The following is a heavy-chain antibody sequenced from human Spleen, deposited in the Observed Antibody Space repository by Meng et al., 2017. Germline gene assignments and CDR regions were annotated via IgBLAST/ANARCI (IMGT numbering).Heavy chain of an antibody. V-gene: IGHV4-34*01. CDR2: INHSGST. CDR3: ARGVHGYNKYYFYY. D-gene: IGHD5-24*01. CDR1: GGSFSGYY. J-gene: IGHJ4*02. Sequence: ESLKISCAVYGGSFSGYYWSWIRQPPGKGLEWIGEINHSGSTNYNPSLKSRVPISVDTSKNQFSLKLSSLTAADTALYYCARGVHGYNKYYFYYCDQASLTVSS.